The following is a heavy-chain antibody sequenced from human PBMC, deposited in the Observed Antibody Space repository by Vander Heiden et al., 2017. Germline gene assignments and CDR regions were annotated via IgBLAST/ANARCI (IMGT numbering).Heavy chain of an antibody. CDR1: GFPFSSYS. D-gene: IGHD2-15*01. CDR2: ISSSSSTI. CDR3: AREMKLTYYYYGMDV. V-gene: IGHV3-48*02. J-gene: IGHJ6*02. Sequence: EVQLVESGGGLVQPGGSLRLSCAASGFPFSSYSMNWVRQAPGKGLEWVSYISSSSSTIYYADSGKGRFTISRDNAKNSLYLQMNSLRDEDTAVYYCAREMKLTYYYYGMDVWGQGTTVTVSS.